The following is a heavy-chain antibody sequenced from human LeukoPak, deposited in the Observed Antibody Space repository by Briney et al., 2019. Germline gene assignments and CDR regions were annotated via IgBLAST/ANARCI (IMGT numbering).Heavy chain of an antibody. V-gene: IGHV1-18*04. D-gene: IGHD3-10*01. CDR1: GYTFTSYG. Sequence: ASVNVSCKASGYTFTSYGISWVRQAPGQGLEWMGWISAYNGNTNYAQKLQGRVTMTTDTSTSTAYMELRSLRSDDTAVYYCARELITMVRGVIVHSYYYGMDVWGKGTTVTVSS. CDR3: ARELITMVRGVIVHSYYYGMDV. CDR2: ISAYNGNT. J-gene: IGHJ6*04.